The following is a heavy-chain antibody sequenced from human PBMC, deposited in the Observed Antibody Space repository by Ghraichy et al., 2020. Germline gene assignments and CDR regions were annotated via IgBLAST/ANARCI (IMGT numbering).Heavy chain of an antibody. D-gene: IGHD3-3*01. V-gene: IGHV4-59*01. CDR2: IYYSGST. CDR1: GGSISSYY. J-gene: IGHJ5*02. CDR3: ARVPTIFGVVIHNWFDP. Sequence: SETLSLTCTVSGGSISSYYWSWIRQPPGKGLEWIGYIYYSGSTNYNPSLKSRVTISVDTSKNQFSLKLSSVTAADTAVYYCARVPTIFGVVIHNWFDPWGQGTLVTVSS.